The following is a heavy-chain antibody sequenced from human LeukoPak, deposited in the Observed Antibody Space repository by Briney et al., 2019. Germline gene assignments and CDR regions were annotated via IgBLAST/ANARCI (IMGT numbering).Heavy chain of an antibody. Sequence: ASVKVSCKASGGTFSSYAISWVRQAPGQGLEWMGGFDPEDGETIYAQKFQGRVTMTEDTSTDTAYMELSSLRSEDTAVYYCATVGTVTAIWGQGTLVTVSS. V-gene: IGHV1-24*01. CDR1: GGTFSSYA. D-gene: IGHD2-21*02. J-gene: IGHJ4*02. CDR2: FDPEDGET. CDR3: ATVGTVTAI.